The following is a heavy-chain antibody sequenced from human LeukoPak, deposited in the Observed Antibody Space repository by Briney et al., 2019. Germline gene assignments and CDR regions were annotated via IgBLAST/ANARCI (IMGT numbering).Heavy chain of an antibody. V-gene: IGHV5-51*01. CDR3: ARRYGSALYGVFDY. Sequence: GESLKISCKGSGYTFNSYWIGWVRQMPGAGLEWMGIIYPSDSDTRYSPSFQGQVTISADKSISTASLQWSSLKASDSAMYYCARRYGSALYGVFDYWGQGTLVIVSS. D-gene: IGHD6-19*01. J-gene: IGHJ4*02. CDR2: IYPSDSDT. CDR1: GYTFNSYW.